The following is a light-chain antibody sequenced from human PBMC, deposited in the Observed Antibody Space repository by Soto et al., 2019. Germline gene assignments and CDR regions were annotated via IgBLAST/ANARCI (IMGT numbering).Light chain of an antibody. J-gene: IGKJ1*01. Sequence: EIVMTQSPATLSVSPGERATLSCRASQSVSSNLAWYQQKPGQAPRVLIYGASTTAPGIPARFSGSGSGTEFTLTISSLEPEDFAVYYCQQRSNWPTFGQGTKVDIK. CDR2: GAS. CDR3: QQRSNWPT. V-gene: IGKV3-15*01. CDR1: QSVSSN.